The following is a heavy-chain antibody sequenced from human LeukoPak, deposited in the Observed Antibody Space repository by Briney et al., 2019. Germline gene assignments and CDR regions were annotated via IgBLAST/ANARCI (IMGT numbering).Heavy chain of an antibody. D-gene: IGHD3-16*01. V-gene: IGHV3-7*03. J-gene: IGHJ6*02. CDR1: GFTFSSYW. Sequence: GGSLRLSCAASGFTFSSYWMNWARQAPGKGLEWVASINHNGNVNYCVDSVKGRFTISRDNAKNSLYLQMSNLRAEDTAVYFCARGGGLDVWGQGATVTVSS. CDR2: INHNGNVN. CDR3: ARGGGLDV.